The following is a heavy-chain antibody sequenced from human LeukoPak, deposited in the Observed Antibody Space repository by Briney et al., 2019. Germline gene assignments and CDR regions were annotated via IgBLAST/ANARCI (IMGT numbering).Heavy chain of an antibody. CDR2: IRFDGNNE. J-gene: IGHJ4*02. Sequence: GGSLRLSCAASGFTFSSYWMSWVRQAPGKGLEWVAFIRFDGNNEYYADSVKGRFTISRDNSKKTLYLHMNSLRAEDTAVYYCAKDRLGDWRGSFDSSPSTNYFDYWGQGTLVTVSS. V-gene: IGHV3-30*02. D-gene: IGHD3-22*01. CDR3: AKDRLGDWRGSFDSSPSTNYFDY. CDR1: GFTFSSYW.